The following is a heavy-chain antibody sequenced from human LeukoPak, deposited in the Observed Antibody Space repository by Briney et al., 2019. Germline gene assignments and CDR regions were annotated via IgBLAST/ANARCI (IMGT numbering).Heavy chain of an antibody. Sequence: SETLSLTCAVYGGSFSGYYWSWIRQPPGKGLEWIGEINHSGSTNYNPSLKSRVTISIDTSKNQFSLNLSSVTAADTAVYYCARGWGSSPLDYWGQGTLLTVSS. J-gene: IGHJ4*02. D-gene: IGHD6-6*01. CDR2: INHSGST. CDR3: ARGWGSSPLDY. V-gene: IGHV4-34*01. CDR1: GGSFSGYY.